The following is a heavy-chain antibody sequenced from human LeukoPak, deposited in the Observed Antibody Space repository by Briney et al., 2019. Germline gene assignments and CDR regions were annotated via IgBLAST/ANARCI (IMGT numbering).Heavy chain of an antibody. D-gene: IGHD2-21*01. CDR1: GGSISGTF. Sequence: PSETLSLTCTVTGGSISGTFWNCVLQPPGKGLEWIGYIHNSGSTNYNPSLKSRVTISVDSSKNQFSLKLSSVTAAGTAVYYCARVIAYIYTIVYWGQGILVTVSS. CDR3: ARVIAYIYTIVY. V-gene: IGHV4-59*01. CDR2: IHNSGST. J-gene: IGHJ4*02.